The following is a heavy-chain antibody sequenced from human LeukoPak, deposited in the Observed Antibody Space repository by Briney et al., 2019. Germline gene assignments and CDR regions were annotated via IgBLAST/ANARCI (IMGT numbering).Heavy chain of an antibody. D-gene: IGHD1-26*01. CDR1: GGSISSYY. CDR2: IYYSGST. Sequence: SETLSLTCTVSGGSISSYYWSWIRQPPGKGLEWIGYIYYSGSTNYNPSLKSRVTISVDTSKNQFSLKLSSETAADTAVYYCARESPGGGFDYWGQGTLVTVSS. CDR3: ARESPGGGFDY. V-gene: IGHV4-59*01. J-gene: IGHJ4*02.